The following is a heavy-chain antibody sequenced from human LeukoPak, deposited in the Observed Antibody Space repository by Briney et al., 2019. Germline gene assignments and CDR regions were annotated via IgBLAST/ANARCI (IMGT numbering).Heavy chain of an antibody. D-gene: IGHD1-26*01. CDR3: ARDLLTWDRFDY. Sequence: ASVQVSCKASGYTFTGYYIHWVRQAPGQGLEWMGWINPKSGDTNYAQKFQGRVTMTRDTSISTAYIELSSLKSDDTAVYYCARDLLTWDRFDYWGQGTLVSVSS. CDR2: INPKSGDT. CDR1: GYTFTGYY. J-gene: IGHJ4*02. V-gene: IGHV1-2*02.